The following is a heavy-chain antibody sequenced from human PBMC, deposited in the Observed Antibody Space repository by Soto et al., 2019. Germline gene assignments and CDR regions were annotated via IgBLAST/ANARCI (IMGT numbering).Heavy chain of an antibody. Sequence: EVLLVESGGGLVQPGGSLRLSCAASGFTFNSYWMHWVRQAPGKGLVWVSRINSDGSSITHADSVKGRFTISRDNAKNTLYLQMNSLRAEDTAVYYCASGYSYERFDYWGQGTLVTVSS. J-gene: IGHJ4*02. CDR2: INSDGSSI. CDR1: GFTFNSYW. V-gene: IGHV3-74*01. D-gene: IGHD5-18*01. CDR3: ASGYSYERFDY.